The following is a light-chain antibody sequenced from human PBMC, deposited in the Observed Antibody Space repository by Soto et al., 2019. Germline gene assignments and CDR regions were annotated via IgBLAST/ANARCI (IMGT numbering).Light chain of an antibody. CDR1: SSDVGGYNY. Sequence: ALTQPRSVSGSPGQSVTISCTGTSSDVGGYNYVSWYQQHPGKAPKVMIYDVSERPSGVPDRFSGSKSGNTASLTISGLQAEDEADYYCCSYAGSPRYVLGAGTKLTVL. CDR2: DVS. CDR3: CSYAGSPRYV. V-gene: IGLV2-11*01. J-gene: IGLJ1*01.